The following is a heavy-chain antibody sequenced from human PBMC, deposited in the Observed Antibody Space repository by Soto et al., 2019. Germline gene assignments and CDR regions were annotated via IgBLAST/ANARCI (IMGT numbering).Heavy chain of an antibody. V-gene: IGHV4-30-2*01. CDR2: IYHRGSY. CDR3: ARGVLDTLLVLAFAAPVYFDC. Sequence: SETLSLTCAVSGGSIGSLGYSWDWIRQPPGKGLEWIGSIYHRGSYYYNPSLKRRVTIQIDKSKSQFSLKITPVTAADTAVYSCARGVLDTLLVLAFAAPVYFDCWGQGTLVTVSS. D-gene: IGHD5-18*01. J-gene: IGHJ4*02. CDR1: GGSIGSLGYS.